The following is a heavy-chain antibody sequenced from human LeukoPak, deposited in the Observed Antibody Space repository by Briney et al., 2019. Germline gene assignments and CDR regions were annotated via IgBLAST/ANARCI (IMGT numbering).Heavy chain of an antibody. V-gene: IGHV3-48*02. CDR1: GFTFSSYS. CDR2: ISSSSTI. J-gene: IGHJ3*02. CDR3: ASSPAYGDWTDAFDI. Sequence: PGGSLRLSCAASGFTFSSYSMNWVRQAPGKGLEWVSYISSSSTIYYADSVKGRFTISRDNAKNSLYLQMNSLRDEDTAVYYCASSPAYGDWTDAFDIWGQGTMVTVSS. D-gene: IGHD4-17*01.